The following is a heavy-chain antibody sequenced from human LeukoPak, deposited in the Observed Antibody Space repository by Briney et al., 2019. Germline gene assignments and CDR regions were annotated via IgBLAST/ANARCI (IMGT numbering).Heavy chain of an antibody. CDR1: GYSFTSYW. CDR2: IYPDDSDT. V-gene: IGHV5-51*01. J-gene: IGHJ4*02. Sequence: PGESLKISCKGSGYSFTSYWIGWVRQMPGKGLEWMGIIYPDDSDTRYSPSFQGQVTISADKSISTAYLQWRSLKASDTAIYYCARTKYSSSINYFDYWGQGPLVTVSS. D-gene: IGHD6-6*01. CDR3: ARTKYSSSINYFDY.